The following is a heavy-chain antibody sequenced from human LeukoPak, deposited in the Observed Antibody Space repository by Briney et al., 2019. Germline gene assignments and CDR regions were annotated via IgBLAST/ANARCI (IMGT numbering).Heavy chain of an antibody. CDR2: IKEDGSDK. D-gene: IGHD4-17*01. J-gene: IGHJ4*02. CDR3: EKDRTGQAY. Sequence: GGSLRLSCAASGFTFSIYWMSWVRQPPGKGREWVANIKEDGSDKFYVDSLKGRFTISRDNAKNSLYLQMNSLRAEDTAVYYCEKDRTGQAYWGQGTLVTVPP. CDR1: GFTFSIYW. V-gene: IGHV3-7*03.